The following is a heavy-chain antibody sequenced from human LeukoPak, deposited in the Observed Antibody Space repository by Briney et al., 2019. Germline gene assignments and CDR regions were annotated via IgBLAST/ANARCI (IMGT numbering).Heavy chain of an antibody. CDR1: GGTFSSYA. V-gene: IGHV1-69*13. D-gene: IGHD3-16*02. Sequence: SVKVSCKASGGTFSSYAISWVRQAPGQGLEWMGGIIPIFGTANYAQKFQGRVTITADESTSTAYMELRSLRSDDTAVYYCAATPPITFRGVIVPNYMDVWGKGTTVTVSS. CDR3: AATPPITFRGVIVPNYMDV. J-gene: IGHJ6*03. CDR2: IIPIFGTA.